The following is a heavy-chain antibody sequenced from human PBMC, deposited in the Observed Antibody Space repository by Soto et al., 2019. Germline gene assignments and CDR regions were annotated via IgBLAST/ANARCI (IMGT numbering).Heavy chain of an antibody. Sequence: QITLKESGPTLVKPTQTLTLTCTFSGFSLSTRGVGVGWIRQPPGKALEWLALIYWDDDKRYSPSLNTRLIIPKATSKFHVVLTMTIMDPVGTATYSCSHIGVSRWFDFWGQVTLVTVS. D-gene: IGHD6-13*01. J-gene: IGHJ4*02. V-gene: IGHV2-5*02. CDR1: GFSLSTRGVG. CDR3: SHIGVSRWFDF. CDR2: IYWDDDK.